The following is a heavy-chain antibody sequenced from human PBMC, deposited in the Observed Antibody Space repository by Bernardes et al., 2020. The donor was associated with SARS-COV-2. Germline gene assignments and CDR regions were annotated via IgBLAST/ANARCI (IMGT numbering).Heavy chain of an antibody. CDR1: GFTFSTYE. V-gene: IGHV3-48*03. CDR3: ARRGTGYSNPMDV. J-gene: IGHJ6*02. Sequence: GGSLRLSCAASGFTFSTYEMNWVRQAPGKGLEWLSFISTRGNDIYYADSVKGRFTTSRDNANNALYLQMNSLRVEDTAVYYCARRGTGYSNPMDVWGQGTTVTVSS. CDR2: ISTRGNDI. D-gene: IGHD6-13*01.